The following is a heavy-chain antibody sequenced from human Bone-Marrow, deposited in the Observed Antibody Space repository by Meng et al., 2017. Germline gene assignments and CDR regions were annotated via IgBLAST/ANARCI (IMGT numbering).Heavy chain of an antibody. CDR1: GFTVSSKY. CDR2: MYSGGDT. CDR3: ATGETRYWFDP. J-gene: IGHJ5*02. D-gene: IGHD1-26*01. Sequence: VEMVETGGGLFQPGGSLRLSCAASGFTVSSKYMSWVRQSPGKGLEWVSVMYSGGDTHYTDSVKGRFTISRDNSKNTLYLQMNNLRAEDTAVYYCATGETRYWFDPWGQGTLVTVSS. V-gene: IGHV3-53*02.